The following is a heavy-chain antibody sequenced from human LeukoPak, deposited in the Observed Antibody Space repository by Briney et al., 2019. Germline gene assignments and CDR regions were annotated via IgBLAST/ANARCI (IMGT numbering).Heavy chain of an antibody. D-gene: IGHD3-16*02. CDR1: GFTFSSYA. Sequence: GRSLRLSCAASGFTFSSYAMHWVRQAPGKGLEGVAVVSYDGSNKYYADSVKGRFTISRDNSKNTLYLQMNSLRAEDTAVYYCARDSVWGSYLSYYFDYWGQGTLVTVSS. V-gene: IGHV3-30-3*01. CDR2: VSYDGSNK. CDR3: ARDSVWGSYLSYYFDY. J-gene: IGHJ4*02.